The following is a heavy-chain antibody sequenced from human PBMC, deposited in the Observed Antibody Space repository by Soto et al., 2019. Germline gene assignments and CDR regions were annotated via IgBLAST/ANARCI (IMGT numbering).Heavy chain of an antibody. Sequence: QVQLVQSGAEVKKPGASVKVSCKASGYTFTSYDINWVRQATGQGLEWMGWMNPNSGNTGYAQKFQGRVTMTRNTSLSTAYMGLSSLRSEDTAVYYCARRGYSSSWYYYYYYGMDVWGQGTTVTVSS. V-gene: IGHV1-8*01. J-gene: IGHJ6*02. CDR2: MNPNSGNT. CDR1: GYTFTSYD. D-gene: IGHD6-13*01. CDR3: ARRGYSSSWYYYYYYGMDV.